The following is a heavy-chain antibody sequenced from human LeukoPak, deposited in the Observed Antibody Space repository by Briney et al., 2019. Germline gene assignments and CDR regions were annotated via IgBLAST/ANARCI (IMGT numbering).Heavy chain of an antibody. CDR2: IRYDGSNK. Sequence: PGGSLRLSCAASGFTFSSYGMHWVRQAPGKGLEWVAFIRYDGSNKYYADSVKGRFTISRDNAKNSLYLQMNSLRAEDTAVYYCARVPPSYGTYCYYYYYMDVWGKGTTVTVSS. CDR3: ARVPPSYGTYCYYYYYMDV. J-gene: IGHJ6*03. D-gene: IGHD4-17*01. V-gene: IGHV3-30*02. CDR1: GFTFSSYG.